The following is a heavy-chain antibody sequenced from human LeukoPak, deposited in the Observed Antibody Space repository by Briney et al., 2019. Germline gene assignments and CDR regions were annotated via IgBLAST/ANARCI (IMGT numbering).Heavy chain of an antibody. D-gene: IGHD4-23*01. CDR3: ARGLGGNSRAAPYYFDY. CDR1: GLSVSSNY. CDR2: IYSGGST. Sequence: GGSLRLSCAASGLSVSSNYMSWVRQAPGKGLEWVSVIYSGGSTYYADSVKGRFTISRDNSKNTLYLQMGSLRAEDTAVYYCARGLGGNSRAAPYYFDYWGQGTLVTVSS. J-gene: IGHJ4*02. V-gene: IGHV3-66*02.